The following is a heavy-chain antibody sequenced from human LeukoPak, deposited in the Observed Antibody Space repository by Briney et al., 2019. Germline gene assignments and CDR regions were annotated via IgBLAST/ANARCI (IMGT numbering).Heavy chain of an antibody. CDR1: GSTLSSHR. Sequence: GGSLRLSCAASGSTLSSHRMNWVRQAPGKGLEWVSYISSSTSSSTTIYYADSVKGRFTISRDNAKNSLYLQMNSLRVDDTAVYFCARDYYDSTGDGIWGQGTMVIVSS. CDR2: ISSSTSSSTTI. J-gene: IGHJ3*02. D-gene: IGHD3-22*01. CDR3: ARDYYDSTGDGI. V-gene: IGHV3-48*01.